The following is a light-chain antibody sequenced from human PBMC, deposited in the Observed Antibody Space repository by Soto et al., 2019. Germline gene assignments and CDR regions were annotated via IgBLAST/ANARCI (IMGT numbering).Light chain of an antibody. CDR2: EVS. J-gene: IGLJ2*01. V-gene: IGLV2-8*01. Sequence: QSALTQTPSASGSPGQSVTISCTGTSSDVGGYDYVSWYQQHPGKAPKLMIHEVSKRPSGVPDRFSGSKSGNTASLTVTGLQAEDEADYYCSSYAGSNNLIFGGGTQLTVL. CDR3: SSYAGSNNLI. CDR1: SSDVGGYDY.